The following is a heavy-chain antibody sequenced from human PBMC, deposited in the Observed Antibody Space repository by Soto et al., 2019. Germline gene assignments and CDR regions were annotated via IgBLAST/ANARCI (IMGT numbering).Heavy chain of an antibody. Sequence: GGSLRLSCAASGFTFSDYAMHWVRQGPGKGLEWVALISHDGRNKYYADSVKGRFTISRDNSKNTLYVQMDSLRVEDTAVYYCARGGYSSDWYIGNWGQGTLVTVSS. V-gene: IGHV3-30*04. CDR2: ISHDGRNK. CDR1: GFTFSDYA. D-gene: IGHD6-19*01. CDR3: ARGGYSSDWYIGN. J-gene: IGHJ4*02.